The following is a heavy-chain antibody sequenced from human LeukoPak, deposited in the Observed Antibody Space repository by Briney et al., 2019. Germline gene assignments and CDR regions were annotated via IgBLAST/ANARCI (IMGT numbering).Heavy chain of an antibody. CDR2: IYSGGST. J-gene: IGHJ4*02. Sequence: GGSLRLSCAASGFTVSSNYMSWVGPAPGQVLDWVPVIYSGGSTYYADSVKGRFTISRDNSKNTLYLQMNSLRAEDTAVYYCARVIAAAGSGLDYWGQGTLVTVSS. CDR1: GFTVSSNY. D-gene: IGHD6-13*01. CDR3: ARVIAAAGSGLDY. V-gene: IGHV3-53*01.